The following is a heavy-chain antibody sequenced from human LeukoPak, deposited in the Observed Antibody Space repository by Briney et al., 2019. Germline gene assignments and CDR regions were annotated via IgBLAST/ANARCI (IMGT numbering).Heavy chain of an antibody. J-gene: IGHJ3*02. CDR3: ARAVLELVWNDAFDI. V-gene: IGHV1-18*01. CDR1: GYTFTSYG. Sequence: ASVKVSCKASGYTFTSYGISWVRQAPGQGLEWMGWISAYNGNTNYAQKLQGRVTMTTDTSTSTAYMELRSLRSDDTAVYYCARAVLELVWNDAFDIWGQGTMVTVSS. CDR2: ISAYNGNT. D-gene: IGHD1-7*01.